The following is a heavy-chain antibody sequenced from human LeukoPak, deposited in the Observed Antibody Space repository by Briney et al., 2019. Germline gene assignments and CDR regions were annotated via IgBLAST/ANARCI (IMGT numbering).Heavy chain of an antibody. CDR1: GYSFTSYW. CDR3: ARGVRYDDAFDI. V-gene: IGHV1-18*04. CDR2: ISAYNGNT. Sequence: GESLKISCKGSGYSFTSYWIGWVRQAPGQGLEWMGWISAYNGNTNYAQKLQGRVTMTTDTSTSTAYMELRSLRSDDTAVYYCARGVRYDDAFDIWGQGTMVTVSS. D-gene: IGHD2-8*01. J-gene: IGHJ3*02.